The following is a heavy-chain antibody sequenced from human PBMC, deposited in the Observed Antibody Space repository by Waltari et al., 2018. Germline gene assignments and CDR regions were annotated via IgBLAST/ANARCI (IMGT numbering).Heavy chain of an antibody. CDR2: ISEREYT. Sequence: QVRLQQWGAGLLKPSETLSLTCAVYGGSLSGHWWSWIRKPPGKGLQWSGEISEREYTYYKPCLQSRVAISIDMSKNQFSLTMTSVTAADTALYYCARHRDPGHSFDIWGQGTVTVSA. D-gene: IGHD2-21*01. J-gene: IGHJ3*02. CDR1: GGSLSGHW. V-gene: IGHV4-34*01. CDR3: ARHRDPGHSFDI.